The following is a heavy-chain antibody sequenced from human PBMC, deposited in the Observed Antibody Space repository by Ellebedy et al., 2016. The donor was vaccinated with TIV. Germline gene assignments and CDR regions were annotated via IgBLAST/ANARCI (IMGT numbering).Heavy chain of an antibody. Sequence: SGPTLVNPTQTLTLTCTFSGFSFSTSELCVSWIRQPPGKALEWLARIDWDDDKSYSTSLKTRLPISKDTSKNRVVRTMTNMDPVDTATYYCARTLYGVVNPFDYWGQGTLVTVSS. CDR1: GFSFSTSELC. CDR2: IDWDDDK. V-gene: IGHV2-70*11. D-gene: IGHD3-16*01. CDR3: ARTLYGVVNPFDY. J-gene: IGHJ4*02.